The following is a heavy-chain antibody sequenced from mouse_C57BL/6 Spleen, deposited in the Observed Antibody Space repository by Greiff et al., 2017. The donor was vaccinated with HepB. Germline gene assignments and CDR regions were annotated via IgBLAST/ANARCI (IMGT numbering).Heavy chain of an antibody. Sequence: DVKLVESEGGLVQPGSSMKLSCTASGFTFSDYYMAWVRQVPEKGLEWVANINYDGSSTYYLDSLKSRFIISRDNAKNILYLQMSSLKSEDTATYYCAREGDWGFAYWGQGTLVTVSA. CDR1: GFTFSDYY. J-gene: IGHJ3*01. V-gene: IGHV5-16*01. CDR2: INYDGSST. CDR3: AREGDWGFAY. D-gene: IGHD4-1*01.